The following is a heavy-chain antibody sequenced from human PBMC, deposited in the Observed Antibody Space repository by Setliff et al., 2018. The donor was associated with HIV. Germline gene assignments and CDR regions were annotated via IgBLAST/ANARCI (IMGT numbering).Heavy chain of an antibody. V-gene: IGHV4-39*01. D-gene: IGHD3-22*01. CDR1: GGSISSSSYY. Sequence: SETLSLTCTVSGGSISSSSYYWGWIRQPPGKGLEWIGSIYYSGSTYYNPSLKSRVTISVDTSKNQFSLKLSSVTAADTAVYYCVRHVVKDLDSSGYYYVTYYFDYWGQGTLVTVSS. J-gene: IGHJ4*02. CDR2: IYYSGST. CDR3: VRHVVKDLDSSGYYYVTYYFDY.